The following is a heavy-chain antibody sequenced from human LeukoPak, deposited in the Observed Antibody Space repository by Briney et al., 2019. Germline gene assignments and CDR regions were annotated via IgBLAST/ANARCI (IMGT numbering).Heavy chain of an antibody. CDR1: GGSISSSSYY. Sequence: SETLSLTCTVSGGSISSSSYYWGWIRQPPGKGLEWIGSIYYSGSTYYNPSLKSRVTISVDTSKNQFSLKLASVAAADTAIYYCAKGAGGFSYYNWFDPWGQGTLVTVSS. D-gene: IGHD5-18*01. CDR2: IYYSGST. V-gene: IGHV4-39*07. J-gene: IGHJ5*02. CDR3: AKGAGGFSYYNWFDP.